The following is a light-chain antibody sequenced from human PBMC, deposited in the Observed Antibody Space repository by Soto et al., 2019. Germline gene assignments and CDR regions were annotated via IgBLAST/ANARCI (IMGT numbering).Light chain of an antibody. J-gene: IGKJ4*01. Sequence: IQLTQSPSFLSAFVGDTVTITCRASQAMSTYLAWYQQKPGKVPKLLIRSASTLQSGVPPRFRGGGSGTEFTLTISTLQPDDSGIFYCQQLNGYHLAFGGGTNVEIK. CDR3: QQLNGYHLA. CDR1: QAMSTY. CDR2: SAS. V-gene: IGKV1-9*01.